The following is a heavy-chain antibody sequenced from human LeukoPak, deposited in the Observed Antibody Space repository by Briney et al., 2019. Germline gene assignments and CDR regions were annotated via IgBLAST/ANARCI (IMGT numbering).Heavy chain of an antibody. J-gene: IGHJ5*02. D-gene: IGHD1-14*01. Sequence: PGGSLRLSCAASGFTFSSYSMNWVRQAPGKGLEWVSYISSDSGTIYYADSVKGRFTISRDNAKNSLYLQMNSLRAVDTAVYYCARAAQPGFDPWGQGTLVTVSS. CDR2: ISSDSGTI. CDR1: GFTFSSYS. CDR3: ARAAQPGFDP. V-gene: IGHV3-48*01.